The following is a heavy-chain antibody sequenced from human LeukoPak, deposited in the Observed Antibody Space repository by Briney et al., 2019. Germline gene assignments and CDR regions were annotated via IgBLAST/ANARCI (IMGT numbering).Heavy chain of an antibody. J-gene: IGHJ4*02. CDR1: GFTFSNYW. Sequence: PGGSLRLSCEGSGFTFSNYWMGWVRQAPGKGLQWVANIKTDGSEKYYVDSVKGRFTISRDNSKNFLYLQMNSLRAEDTAFYYCAKGPSSLEGNYFDYWGQGTLVTVSS. CDR3: AKGPSSLEGNYFDY. CDR2: IKTDGSEK. V-gene: IGHV3-7*03.